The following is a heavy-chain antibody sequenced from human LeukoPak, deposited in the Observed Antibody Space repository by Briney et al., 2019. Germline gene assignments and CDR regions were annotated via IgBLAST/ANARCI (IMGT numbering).Heavy chain of an antibody. CDR3: ARRHIVVVVAATDNWFDP. CDR1: GYSISSGYY. V-gene: IGHV4-38-2*02. CDR2: IYHSGST. Sequence: SETLSLTCTVSGYSISSGYYWGWIRQPPGKGLEWIGSIYHSGSTYYNPSLKSRVTISVDTSKNQFSLKLSSVTAADTAVYYCARRHIVVVVAATDNWFDPWGQGTLVTVSS. D-gene: IGHD2-15*01. J-gene: IGHJ5*02.